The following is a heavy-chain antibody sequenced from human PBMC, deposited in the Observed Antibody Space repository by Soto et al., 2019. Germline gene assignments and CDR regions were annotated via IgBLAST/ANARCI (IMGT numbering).Heavy chain of an antibody. CDR3: ARVEHENYCMDL. V-gene: IGHV1-69*02. J-gene: IGHJ6*02. CDR2: IIPMFDII. CDR1: GGTFSSYT. Sequence: QLVQSGAEVKKPGSSVKVSCKVSGGTFSSYTITWVRQAPGEGLEWMGRIIPMFDIINYAQKFQGRVTITADKSTNTAYMELTSLKSDDTAVYYCARVEHENYCMDLWGQGTTVTGSS.